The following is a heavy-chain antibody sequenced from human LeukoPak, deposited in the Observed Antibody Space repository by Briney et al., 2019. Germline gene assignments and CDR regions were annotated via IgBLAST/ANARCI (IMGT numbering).Heavy chain of an antibody. CDR2: ISYDGSNK. Sequence: GGSLRLSCAASGFTFSSYGMHWVRQAPGKGLEWVAVISYDGSNKYYADSVKGRFTISRDNSKNTLYLQMNSLRAEDTAVYCCAKDRSGSYDYWGQGTLVTVSS. J-gene: IGHJ4*02. V-gene: IGHV3-30*18. D-gene: IGHD1-26*01. CDR1: GFTFSSYG. CDR3: AKDRSGSYDY.